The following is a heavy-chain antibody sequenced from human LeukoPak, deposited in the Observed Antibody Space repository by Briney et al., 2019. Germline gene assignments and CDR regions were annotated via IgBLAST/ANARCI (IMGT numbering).Heavy chain of an antibody. D-gene: IGHD4-23*01. V-gene: IGHV4-59*08. CDR1: GGSISSYY. CDR3: ASYHGGNLVNDAFDI. Sequence: SETLSLTCTVSGGSISSYYWSWIRQPPGKGLEWIGYIYYSGSTNYNPSLKSRVTISVDTSKNQFSLKRSSVTAADTAVYCCASYHGGNLVNDAFDIWGQGTMVTVSS. J-gene: IGHJ3*02. CDR2: IYYSGST.